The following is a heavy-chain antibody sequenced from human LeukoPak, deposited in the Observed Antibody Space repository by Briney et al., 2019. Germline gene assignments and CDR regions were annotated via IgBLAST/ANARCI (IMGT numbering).Heavy chain of an antibody. D-gene: IGHD5-18*01. CDR1: GFTFSSYA. V-gene: IGHV3-23*01. J-gene: IGHJ4*02. CDR3: AMLRVDTAMERGY. Sequence: GGSLRLSCAASGFTFSSYAMSWVRQAPGKGLEWVSLIGRNGDTTYYADSVKGRFTISRDNSKNTLYLQMNSLRADDTAVYYCAMLRVDTAMERGYWGQGTLVTVSS. CDR2: IGRNGDTT.